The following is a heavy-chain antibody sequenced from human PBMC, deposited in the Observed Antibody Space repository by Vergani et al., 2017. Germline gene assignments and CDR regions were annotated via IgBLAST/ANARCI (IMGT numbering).Heavy chain of an antibody. Sequence: QVQLQESGPGLVKPSETLSLTCTVSGGSISSYYWSWIRQPPGKGLEWIGYIYYSGSTNYNPSLKSRVTISVDTAKNQFSLKMSSVTAADKAVYYCARGPYNWNDPNNFDPWGQGTLVTVAS. CDR3: ARGPYNWNDPNNFDP. CDR1: GGSISSYY. V-gene: IGHV4-59*01. CDR2: IYYSGST. D-gene: IGHD1-20*01. J-gene: IGHJ5*02.